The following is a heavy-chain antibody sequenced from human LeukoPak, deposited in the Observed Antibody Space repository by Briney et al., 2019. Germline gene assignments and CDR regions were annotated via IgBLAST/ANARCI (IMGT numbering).Heavy chain of an antibody. Sequence: SVKVSCKASGGTFSSYAISWVRQAPGQGLEWMGGIIPIFGTANYAQKFQGRVTITADESTSTAYMELSSLRSEDTAVYYCACDYQLRGGGFDYWGQGTLVTVSS. J-gene: IGHJ4*02. CDR1: GGTFSSYA. D-gene: IGHD2-2*01. CDR2: IIPIFGTA. CDR3: ACDYQLRGGGFDY. V-gene: IGHV1-69*13.